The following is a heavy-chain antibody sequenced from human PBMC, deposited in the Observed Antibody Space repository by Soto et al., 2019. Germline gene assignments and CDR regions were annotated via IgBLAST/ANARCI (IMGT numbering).Heavy chain of an antibody. J-gene: IGHJ4*02. CDR1: GGSFSGYY. CDR3: SRGIDSKKVGNY. Sequence: SETLSLTCAVYGGSFSGYYCSWIRQAPGKGLEWTGEIHPSGSTYYNPSLESRLTLSVDTSKNQFSLKLTSMTAADTAVYYCSRGIDSKKVGNYWGQGTQVTVSS. V-gene: IGHV4-34*01. D-gene: IGHD3-22*01. CDR2: IHPSGST.